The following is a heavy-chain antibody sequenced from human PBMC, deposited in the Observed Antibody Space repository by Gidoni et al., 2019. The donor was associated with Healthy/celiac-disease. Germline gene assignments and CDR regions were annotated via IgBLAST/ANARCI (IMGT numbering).Heavy chain of an antibody. D-gene: IGHD5-18*01. CDR3: AHKDGFGGYSYGHFDY. CDR2: IYWNDDK. Sequence: QITLKESGPTLVKHTQTPTLTCTFTGFSLSTSGVGVGWIRQPPGKALEWLALIYWNDDKRYSPSLKSRLTITKDTSKNQVVLTMTNMDPVDTATYYCAHKDGFGGYSYGHFDYWGQGTLVTVSS. CDR1: GFSLSTSGVG. J-gene: IGHJ4*02. V-gene: IGHV2-5*01.